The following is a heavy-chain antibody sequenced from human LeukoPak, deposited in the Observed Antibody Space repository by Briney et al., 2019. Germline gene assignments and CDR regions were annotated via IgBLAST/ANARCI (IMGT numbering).Heavy chain of an antibody. D-gene: IGHD3-9*01. CDR3: ATSSRYDY. CDR1: GFTFSSCG. V-gene: IGHV3-30*03. Sequence: GGSLRLSCAASGFTFSSCGMHWVRQAPGKGLEWVAVISYDGSNKYYADSVKGRFTISRDNSKNTLYLQMNSLRAEDTAVYYCATSSRYDYWGQGTLVTVSS. J-gene: IGHJ4*02. CDR2: ISYDGSNK.